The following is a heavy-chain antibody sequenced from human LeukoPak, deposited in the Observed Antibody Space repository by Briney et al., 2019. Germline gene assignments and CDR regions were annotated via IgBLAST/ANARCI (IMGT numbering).Heavy chain of an antibody. D-gene: IGHD2-15*01. CDR1: GGSISSGGYY. V-gene: IGHV4-30-2*01. CDR2: IYHSGST. CDR3: AKVGYCDAGPCYFDS. Sequence: SQTLSLTCTVSGGSISSGGYYWSWIWQPPGKGLEWIGYIYHSGSTYYNPSLKSRVTISVDRSKNQFSLKLSSVTAADTAVYYCAKVGYCDAGPCYFDSWGQGTLVTVSS. J-gene: IGHJ4*02.